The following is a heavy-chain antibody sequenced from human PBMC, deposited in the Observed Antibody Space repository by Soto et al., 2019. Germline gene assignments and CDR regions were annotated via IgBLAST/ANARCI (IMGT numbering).Heavy chain of an antibody. D-gene: IGHD2-2*01. CDR2: LSGTGGST. CDR1: GFTFRSYG. Sequence: GGSLRLSCAASGFTFRSYGMSWVRQAPGKGLEWVSGLSGTGGSTYYADSVKGRFTISRDNSKNTLFLQMNSLRVDDTALYFCAKDRNANAWYFFDSWGRGTLVTVSS. J-gene: IGHJ4*02. CDR3: AKDRNANAWYFFDS. V-gene: IGHV3-23*01.